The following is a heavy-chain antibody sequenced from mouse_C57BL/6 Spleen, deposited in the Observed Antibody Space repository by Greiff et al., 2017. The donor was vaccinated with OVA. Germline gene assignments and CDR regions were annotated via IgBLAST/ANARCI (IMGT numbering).Heavy chain of an antibody. CDR1: GYSITSGYY. CDR3: ARDGGYGNYGYAMDY. D-gene: IGHD2-1*01. V-gene: IGHV3-6*01. Sequence: EVKLMESGPGLVKPSQSLSLTCSVTGYSITSGYYWNWIRQFPGNKLEWMGYISYDGSNNYNPSLKNRISITRDTSKNQFFLKLNSVTTEDTATYYCARDGGYGNYGYAMDYWGQGTSVTVSS. J-gene: IGHJ4*01. CDR2: ISYDGSN.